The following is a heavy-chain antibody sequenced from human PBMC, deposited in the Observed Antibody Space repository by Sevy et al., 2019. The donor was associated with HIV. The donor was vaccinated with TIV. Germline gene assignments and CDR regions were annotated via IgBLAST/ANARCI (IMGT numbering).Heavy chain of an antibody. V-gene: IGHV1-8*01. J-gene: IGHJ5*02. CDR1: GYTFTNYD. D-gene: IGHD3-10*01. CDR2: MNPKSGNT. CDR3: ASTMVRGTPTYGFHP. Sequence: ASVKVSCKASGYTFTNYDINWVRQATGQGLEWMGWMNPKSGNTGYAQKFQGRVSMTRNNSITTAYMELNSLRSDDTAVYYCASTMVRGTPTYGFHPWGQGTQVTVSS.